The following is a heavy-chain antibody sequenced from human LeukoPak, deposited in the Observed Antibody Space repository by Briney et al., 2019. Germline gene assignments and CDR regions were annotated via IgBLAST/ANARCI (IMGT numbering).Heavy chain of an antibody. Sequence: SETLSLTCAVYGGSFSGYYWSWIRQPPGKGLEWIGEINHSGSTNYNPSLKSRVTISVDTSKNQFSLKLSSVTAADTAVYYCAREDPIIRGFDYWGQGTLVTVSS. J-gene: IGHJ4*02. D-gene: IGHD3-10*01. V-gene: IGHV4-34*01. CDR1: GGSFSGYY. CDR2: INHSGST. CDR3: AREDPIIRGFDY.